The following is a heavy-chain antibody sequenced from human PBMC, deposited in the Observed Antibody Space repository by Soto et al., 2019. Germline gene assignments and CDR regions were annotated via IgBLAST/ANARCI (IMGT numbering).Heavy chain of an antibody. CDR1: GDSVSSNSAA. J-gene: IGHJ5*02. CDR3: VRVIVTGTFFFGIQDTIWFDP. V-gene: IGHV6-1*01. D-gene: IGHD1-7*01. Sequence: PSQTLSLTCAISGDSVSSNSAAWNWIRQSPSRGLEWLGRTYYRSKWYNDYAVSVKSRITINPDTSKNQFSLQLNSVTPEDTAVYYCVRVIVTGTFFFGIQDTIWFDPWGQGTLVTVSS. CDR2: TYYRSKWYN.